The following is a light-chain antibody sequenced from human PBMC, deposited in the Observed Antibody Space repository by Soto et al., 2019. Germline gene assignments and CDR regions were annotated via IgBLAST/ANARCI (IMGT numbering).Light chain of an antibody. J-gene: IGKJ1*01. CDR3: QQYNNWLWT. CDR2: DAS. Sequence: EIVMTQSPATQSVSPGERATLSCRASQSVSRNVAWYQQKPGQAPRLLIHDASTRATGISVRFSGSGSGTEFTLTISSLQSEHFAVYYCQQYNNWLWTFGQGTKVEIK. V-gene: IGKV3-15*01. CDR1: QSVSRN.